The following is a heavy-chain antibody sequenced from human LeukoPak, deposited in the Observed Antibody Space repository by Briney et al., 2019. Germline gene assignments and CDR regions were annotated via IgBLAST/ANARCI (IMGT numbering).Heavy chain of an antibody. Sequence: PSETLSLTCTVSGGSISGGGYYWSWIRQHPGKGLEWIGYIYYSGSTYYNPSLKSRVTISVDTSKNQFSLKLSSVTAADTAVYYCARETIERGGGSFDPWGQGTLVTVSS. D-gene: IGHD3-16*01. CDR2: IYYSGST. CDR3: ARETIERGGGSFDP. CDR1: GGSISGGGYY. V-gene: IGHV4-31*03. J-gene: IGHJ5*02.